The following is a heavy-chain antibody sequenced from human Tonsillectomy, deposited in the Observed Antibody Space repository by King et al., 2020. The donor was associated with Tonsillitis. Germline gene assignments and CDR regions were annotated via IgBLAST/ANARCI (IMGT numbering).Heavy chain of an antibody. CDR1: GGSISSGGYS. J-gene: IGHJ5*02. Sequence: MQLQESGSGLVKPSQTLSLTCAVSGGSISSGGYSWSWIRQPPGKGLEWIGYIYHSGSTYYNPSLKSRVTISVDRSKNQFSLKLSSVTAAYTAVYYCARGDHSNWFDPWGQGTLVTVSS. CDR3: ARGDHSNWFDP. CDR2: IYHSGST. V-gene: IGHV4-30-2*01.